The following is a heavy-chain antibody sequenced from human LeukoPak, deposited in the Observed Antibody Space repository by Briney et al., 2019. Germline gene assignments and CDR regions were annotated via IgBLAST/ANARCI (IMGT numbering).Heavy chain of an antibody. Sequence: PSETLSLTCAVYGGSFSGYYWSWIRQPPGKGLEWIGEINHSGSTNYNPSLKGRVTISVDTSKNRFSLKLSSVTAADTAVYYCARGVTVTYFDYWGQGTLVTVSS. CDR3: ARGVTVTYFDY. D-gene: IGHD4-17*01. CDR2: INHSGST. CDR1: GGSFSGYY. V-gene: IGHV4-34*01. J-gene: IGHJ4*02.